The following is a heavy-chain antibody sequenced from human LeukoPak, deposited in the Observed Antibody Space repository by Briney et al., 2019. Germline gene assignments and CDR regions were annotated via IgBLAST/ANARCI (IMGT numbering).Heavy chain of an antibody. J-gene: IGHJ4*02. Sequence: PGGSLRLSCAASGFTFSSSAMNWVRQVPGKGLEWVSASGTAGDTYYADSVKGRLTISRDDSKNTLYLQMTSLRAEDTAVYYCAKKTPGTYPFDYWGQGTLVTVSP. CDR1: GFTFSSSA. CDR2: SGTAGDT. D-gene: IGHD6-13*01. V-gene: IGHV3-23*01. CDR3: AKKTPGTYPFDY.